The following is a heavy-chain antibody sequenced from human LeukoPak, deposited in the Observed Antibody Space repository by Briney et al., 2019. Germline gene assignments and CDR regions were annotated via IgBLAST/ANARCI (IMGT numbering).Heavy chain of an antibody. CDR3: ARSPPTYDILTGYYGY. CDR2: ISSSSSYI. V-gene: IGHV3-21*01. J-gene: IGHJ4*02. Sequence: GGSLRLSCAASGFTFSSYSMNWVRQAPGKGLEWVSSISSSSSYIYYADSVKGRFTISRDNAKNSLYLQMNSLRAEDTAVYYCARSPPTYDILTGYYGYWGQGTLVTVSS. CDR1: GFTFSSYS. D-gene: IGHD3-9*01.